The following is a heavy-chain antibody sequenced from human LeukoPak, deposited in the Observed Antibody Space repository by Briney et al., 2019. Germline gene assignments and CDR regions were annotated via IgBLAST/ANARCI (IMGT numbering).Heavy chain of an antibody. J-gene: IGHJ6*02. V-gene: IGHV3-11*06. D-gene: IGHD6-19*01. CDR2: ISSSSSYT. CDR3: ARSGYSSGWDQFYYYGMDV. CDR1: GFTFSDYY. Sequence: SGGSLRLSCAASGFTFSDYYISCIRQAPGKGLEWVSYISSSSSYTNYADSVKGRFTISRDNAKNSLYLQMNSLRAEHTAVYYCARSGYSSGWDQFYYYGMDVWGQGTTVTVSS.